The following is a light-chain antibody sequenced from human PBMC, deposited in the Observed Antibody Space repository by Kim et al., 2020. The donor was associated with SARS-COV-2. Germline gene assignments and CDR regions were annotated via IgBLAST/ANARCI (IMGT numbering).Light chain of an antibody. Sequence: EIVMTQSPATLSVSPGERATLSCRASQSVSSSYVACQQKPGQHARRLIYCAASSAASSTADFSSGRSAAEFILTTSSLLSAEFAVYYYQQYYGRSPQTFGQGTKLEI. CDR3: QQYYGRSPQT. CDR1: QSVSSS. CDR2: CAA. J-gene: IGKJ2*01. V-gene: IGKV3-15*01.